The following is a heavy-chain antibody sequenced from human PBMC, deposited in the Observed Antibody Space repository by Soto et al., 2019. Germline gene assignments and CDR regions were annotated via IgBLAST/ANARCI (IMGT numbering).Heavy chain of an antibody. CDR3: ARVPHPPVTRDDYGMDV. CDR1: GFTFSSYG. Sequence: QVQLVESGGGVVQPGRSLRLSCAASGFTFSSYGMHRVRQAPGKGLEWVAVIWYDGSNKYYADSVKGRFTISRDNSKNTLYRQMNSLRAEDTAVYYCARVPHPPVTRDDYGMDVWGQGTTVTVSS. D-gene: IGHD4-4*01. J-gene: IGHJ6*02. CDR2: IWYDGSNK. V-gene: IGHV3-33*01.